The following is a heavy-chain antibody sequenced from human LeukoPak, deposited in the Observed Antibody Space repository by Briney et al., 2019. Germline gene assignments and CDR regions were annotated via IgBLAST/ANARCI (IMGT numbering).Heavy chain of an antibody. V-gene: IGHV4-34*01. CDR3: ARRPAARPRSESY. J-gene: IGHJ4*02. CDR1: GGSFNNYY. D-gene: IGHD6-6*01. Sequence: SETLSLTCAVLGGSFNNYYWSWIRQPPGKGLEWVGEINHSGSTTYNSSLKSRVIISVDTSRSQFSLNLNSVTAADTAVYYCARRPAARPRSESYWGQGTLVAVSS. CDR2: INHSGST.